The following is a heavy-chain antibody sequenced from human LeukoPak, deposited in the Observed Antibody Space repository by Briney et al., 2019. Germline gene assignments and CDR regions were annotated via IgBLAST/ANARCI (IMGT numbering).Heavy chain of an antibody. CDR3: ARDVGRSYDLDY. CDR1: GYTFTSYG. CDR2: ISAYNGNT. Sequence: ASVKVSCKASGYTFTSYGIGWVRQAPGQGLEWMRWISAYNGNTDYAQSLQGRVTMTIDTSTSTVYMELRSLRSDDTAVYYCARDVGRSYDLDYWGQGTLVTVSS. D-gene: IGHD3-16*01. J-gene: IGHJ4*02. V-gene: IGHV1-18*01.